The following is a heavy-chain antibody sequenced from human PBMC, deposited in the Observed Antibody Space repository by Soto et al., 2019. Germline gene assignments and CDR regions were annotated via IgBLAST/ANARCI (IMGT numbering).Heavy chain of an antibody. CDR2: ISGSGRNT. D-gene: IGHD6-13*01. V-gene: IGHV3-23*01. Sequence: PGGSLRLSCATSGFTFSNNGMSWVRQAPGKGLDWVSGISGSGRNTYYADSVKGRFTISRDNSKNTVFLQMNSLRAEDTAVYYCAKNRLNTSPSAIDSWGQGTMVTVYS. CDR1: GFTFSNNG. J-gene: IGHJ4*02. CDR3: AKNRLNTSPSAIDS.